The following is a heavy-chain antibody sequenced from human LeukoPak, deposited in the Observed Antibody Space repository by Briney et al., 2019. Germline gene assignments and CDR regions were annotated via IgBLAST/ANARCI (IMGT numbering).Heavy chain of an antibody. CDR1: GSTFSSYS. J-gene: IGHJ4*02. V-gene: IGHV3-21*01. CDR3: ARAGGSTVSHSDY. Sequence: GGSLRLSCAASGSTFSSYSMNWIRQAPGKGLEWVSSISSSTSYIYYADSVKGRFTISKDNAKNSLYLQMNSLRAEDTAVYYCARAGGSTVSHSDYWGQGTLVTVSS. D-gene: IGHD4-17*01. CDR2: ISSSTSYI.